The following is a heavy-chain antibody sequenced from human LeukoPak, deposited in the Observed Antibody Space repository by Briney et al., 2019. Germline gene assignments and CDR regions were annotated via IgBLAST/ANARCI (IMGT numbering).Heavy chain of an antibody. Sequence: SQTLSLTCTVSGGSISSGGYYWSWIRQHPGKGLEWIGYIYYSGSTYYNPSLKSRVTISVDRSKNQFSLKLSSVTAADTAVYYCARYYGDDSNWFDPWGQGTLVTVSS. J-gene: IGHJ5*02. V-gene: IGHV4-31*03. CDR2: IYYSGST. CDR3: ARYYGDDSNWFDP. CDR1: GGSISSGGYY. D-gene: IGHD4-17*01.